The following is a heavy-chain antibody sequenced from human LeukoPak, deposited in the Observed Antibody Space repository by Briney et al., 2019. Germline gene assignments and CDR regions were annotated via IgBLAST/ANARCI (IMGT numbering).Heavy chain of an antibody. CDR3: AVPLWFGELGAEFDI. V-gene: IGHV1-24*01. Sequence: AASVKVSCKVSGYTVTELSMHWVRQATGKGLEWMGGFDPEDGETIYAQKFQGRVTMTEDTSTDTAYMELSSLRSEDTAVYDCAVPLWFGELGAEFDIWGQGTMVTVSS. CDR2: FDPEDGET. D-gene: IGHD3-10*01. J-gene: IGHJ3*02. CDR1: GYTVTELS.